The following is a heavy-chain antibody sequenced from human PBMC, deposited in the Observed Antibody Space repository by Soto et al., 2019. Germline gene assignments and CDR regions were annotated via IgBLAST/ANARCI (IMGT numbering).Heavy chain of an antibody. Sequence: GASVKVSCKASGYTFTRYYLHWVRQAPGQGLEWMGIINPSGGGTSYAQKFQGRVSMTRDTSTSTVYMELSSLRSEDTAVHYCARARGMITFGGVIVHPLTYFDFWGQGTLVTVSS. CDR3: ARARGMITFGGVIVHPLTYFDF. CDR2: INPSGGGT. V-gene: IGHV1-46*01. J-gene: IGHJ4*02. D-gene: IGHD3-16*02. CDR1: GYTFTRYY.